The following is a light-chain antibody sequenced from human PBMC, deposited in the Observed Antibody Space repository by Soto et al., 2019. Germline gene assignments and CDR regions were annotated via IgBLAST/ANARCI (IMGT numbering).Light chain of an antibody. J-gene: IGKJ1*01. CDR3: QQYNSYWT. CDR2: GAS. CDR1: QSVSSN. Sequence: EIVMTQSPATLSVTTGERATLSCRASQSVSSNLAWYQQRPGQAPRLLIYGASARATGIPDRFSGSGAGTEFTLTIIRLQPDDIATYHCQQYNSYWTFGQGTKVDIK. V-gene: IGKV3-15*01.